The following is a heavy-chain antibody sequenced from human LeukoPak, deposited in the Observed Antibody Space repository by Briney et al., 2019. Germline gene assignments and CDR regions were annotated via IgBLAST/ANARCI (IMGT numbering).Heavy chain of an antibody. Sequence: GGSLRLSCAASGFTFSSYGMHWVRQAPGKGLEWVANIKQDGSEKYYVDSVKGRFTISRDNAKNSLYLQMNSLRAEDTAVYYCARTYCSSTSCYPNDYWGQGTLVTVSS. J-gene: IGHJ4*02. CDR3: ARTYCSSTSCYPNDY. V-gene: IGHV3-7*01. CDR1: GFTFSSYG. D-gene: IGHD2-2*01. CDR2: IKQDGSEK.